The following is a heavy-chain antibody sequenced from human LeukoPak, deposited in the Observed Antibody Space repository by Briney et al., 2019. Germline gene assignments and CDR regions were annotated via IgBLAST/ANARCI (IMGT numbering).Heavy chain of an antibody. J-gene: IGHJ6*02. CDR3: ARARSRDGYSYYYYGMDV. CDR1: RFTFSSYD. V-gene: IGHV3-13*01. D-gene: IGHD5-24*01. Sequence: GGSLRLSCAASRFTFSSYDMHWVRHATGKGLEWVSAIGTAGGIYYPDSVKGRFTISRENAKNSLYLQMNSLRAGDTAVYYCARARSRDGYSYYYYGMDVWGQGTTVTVSS. CDR2: IGTAGGI.